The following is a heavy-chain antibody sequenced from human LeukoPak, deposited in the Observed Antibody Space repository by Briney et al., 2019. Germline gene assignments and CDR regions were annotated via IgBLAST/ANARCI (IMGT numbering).Heavy chain of an antibody. CDR2: IYSGGST. D-gene: IGHD5-24*01. CDR3: ARGDGYNFFDY. CDR1: GFTVSSIY. J-gene: IGHJ4*02. Sequence: SGGSLRLSCAASGFTVSSIYMSWVRQAPGKGLEWVSLIYSGGSTYYADSVKGRFTISRDNSKNTLYLQMKSLRAEDTAVYYCARGDGYNFFDYWGQGTLVTVSS. V-gene: IGHV3-53*01.